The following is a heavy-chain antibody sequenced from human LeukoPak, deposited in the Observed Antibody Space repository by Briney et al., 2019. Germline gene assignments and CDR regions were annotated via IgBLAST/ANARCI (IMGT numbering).Heavy chain of an antibody. J-gene: IGHJ5*02. CDR1: GYTFTGYY. D-gene: IGHD3-10*01. CDR3: ARDTMVRGVIISNWFDP. Sequence: ASVKVSCKASGYTFTGYYMHWVRQAPGQGLEWMGWINPNSGGTNYAQKFQGRVTMTRDTSISTAYMELSRLRSDDTAVYYCARDTMVRGVIISNWFDPWGQGTLVTVSS. CDR2: INPNSGGT. V-gene: IGHV1-2*02.